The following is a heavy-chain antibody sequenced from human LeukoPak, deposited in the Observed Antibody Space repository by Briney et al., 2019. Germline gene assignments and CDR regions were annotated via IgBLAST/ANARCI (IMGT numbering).Heavy chain of an antibody. CDR2: ISFDGSNK. D-gene: IGHD7-27*01. CDR1: GFTFSNYG. V-gene: IGHV3-30*03. Sequence: GGSLRLSCAASGFTFSNYGMHWVRQAPGKGLEWVAVISFDGSNKYYADSVKGRFTISRDSSKNTLYLQMNSLRAADTAVYYCARGVLGSIDYWGQGTLVTVSS. CDR3: ARGVLGSIDY. J-gene: IGHJ4*02.